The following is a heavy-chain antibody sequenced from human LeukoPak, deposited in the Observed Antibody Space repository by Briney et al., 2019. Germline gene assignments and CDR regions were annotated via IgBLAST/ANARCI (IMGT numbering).Heavy chain of an antibody. V-gene: IGHV4-38-2*02. Sequence: ETLSLTCTVSGYSISSGYYWSWIRQPPGKGLEWIGEINHSGSTNYNPSLKSRVTISVDTSKNQFSLKLSSVTAADTAVYYCARGRYGTGVRFDYWGQGTLVTVSS. CDR1: GYSISSGYY. CDR2: INHSGST. J-gene: IGHJ4*02. CDR3: ARGRYGTGVRFDY. D-gene: IGHD1-14*01.